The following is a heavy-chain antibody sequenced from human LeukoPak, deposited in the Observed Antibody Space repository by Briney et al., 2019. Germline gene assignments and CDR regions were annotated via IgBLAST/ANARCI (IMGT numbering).Heavy chain of an antibody. V-gene: IGHV1-46*01. CDR1: GYTFTGYY. CDR3: ARDRNLWPFDY. Sequence: GASVKVSCKASGYTFTGYYLHWVRQAPGQGLEWMGIINPSGGSTSYAQKFQGRVTMTRDMSTSTDYMELSSLRSEDTAVYYCARDRNLWPFDYWGQGTLVTVSS. J-gene: IGHJ4*02. CDR2: INPSGGST. D-gene: IGHD4-11*01.